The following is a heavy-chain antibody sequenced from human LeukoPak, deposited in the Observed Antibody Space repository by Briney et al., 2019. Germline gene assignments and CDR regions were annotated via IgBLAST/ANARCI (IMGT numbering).Heavy chain of an antibody. J-gene: IGHJ4*02. CDR3: AKDVGKWESLHFFDY. CDR2: ISGSGAST. Sequence: GGSLRLSCLTSGFTLSTNAMSWVRQAPGNGLEWISGISGSGASTYYADSVKGRFTISRDDSRNTLYLQMNSLRGDDTAVYYCAKDVGKWESLHFFDYWGQGTLVTVSS. CDR1: GFTLSTNA. V-gene: IGHV3-23*01. D-gene: IGHD1-26*01.